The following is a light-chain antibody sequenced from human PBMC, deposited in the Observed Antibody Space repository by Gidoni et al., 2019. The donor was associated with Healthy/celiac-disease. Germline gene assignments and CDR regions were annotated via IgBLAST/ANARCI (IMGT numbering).Light chain of an antibody. CDR1: QSISSY. CDR3: QQSYSTQWT. V-gene: IGKV1-39*01. J-gene: IGKJ1*01. CDR2: AAS. Sequence: DIQMTQSPSSLSASVGDRVTITCRASQSISSYLNWYQQKPGKAPKLLIYAASSLQSGVPSRFSGSGSGTDFTPTTSSLQPEDFATYYCQQSYSTQWTFXQXTKVEIK.